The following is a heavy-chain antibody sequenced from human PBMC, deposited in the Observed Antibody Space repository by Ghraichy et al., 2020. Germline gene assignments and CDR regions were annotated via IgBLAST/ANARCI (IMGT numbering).Heavy chain of an antibody. D-gene: IGHD3-9*01. CDR3: ARIRYDILTGYYKGYGMDV. CDR1: GFSLSTSGMS. CDR2: IDWDGDK. Sequence: SGPTLVKPTQTLTLTCTFSGFSLSTSGMSVSWICQPPGKALEWLARIDWDGDKYYSTSLKTRLTISKDTSKNLVVLTMTNMDPADTATYYCARIRYDILTGYYKGYGMDVWGQGTTVTVSS. J-gene: IGHJ6*02. V-gene: IGHV2-70*11.